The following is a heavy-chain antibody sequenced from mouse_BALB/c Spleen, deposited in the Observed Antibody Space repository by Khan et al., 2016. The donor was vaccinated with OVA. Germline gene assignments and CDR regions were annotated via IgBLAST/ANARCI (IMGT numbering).Heavy chain of an antibody. D-gene: IGHD1-2*01. CDR3: ARTARIKY. Sequence: EVQLQESGPGLVKPSQSLSLTCTVTGYSITSGYGWNWIRQFPGNKLEWMGYISYSGSTTYNPPPKSRIPTTRDTSKNQFFLQLNSVTTEDTATYYCARTARIKYWGQGTTLTVSS. CDR1: GYSITSGYG. V-gene: IGHV3-2*02. J-gene: IGHJ2*01. CDR2: ISYSGST.